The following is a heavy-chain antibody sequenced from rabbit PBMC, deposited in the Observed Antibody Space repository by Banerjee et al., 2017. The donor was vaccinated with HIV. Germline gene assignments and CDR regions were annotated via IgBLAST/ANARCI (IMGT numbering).Heavy chain of an antibody. CDR2: MDAGSSGST. D-gene: IGHD7-1*01. CDR3: ARGDGAYAGYDGL. CDR1: GFSLSSYW. J-gene: IGHJ4*01. V-gene: IGHV1S40*01. Sequence: QSLEESGGGLVKPGASLTLTCTASGFSLSSYWICWVRQAPGKGLEWIACMDAGSSGSTNYASWAKGRFTISKTSSTTVTLQMTSLTAADTATYFCARGDGAYAGYDGLWGPGTLVTVS.